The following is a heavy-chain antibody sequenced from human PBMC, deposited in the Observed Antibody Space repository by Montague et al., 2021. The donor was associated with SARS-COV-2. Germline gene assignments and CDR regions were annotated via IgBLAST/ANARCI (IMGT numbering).Heavy chain of an antibody. CDR2: VHYSRSS. CDR1: GDSVSHDF. D-gene: IGHD1-26*01. CDR3: VRDPAPSGSGTFYDY. J-gene: IGHJ4*02. Sequence: SETLSLTCTVSGDSVSHDFWTWIRQPPGKGLEWIGYVHYSRSSSXNPSLMCRVSIAVDTSKNQFSLRLSTVTAADTAIYYCVRDPAPSGSGTFYDYWGQGTLVAVSS. V-gene: IGHV4-59*02.